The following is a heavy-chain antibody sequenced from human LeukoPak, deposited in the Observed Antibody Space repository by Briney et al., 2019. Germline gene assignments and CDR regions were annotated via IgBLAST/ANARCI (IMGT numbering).Heavy chain of an antibody. CDR1: GGSFSDYY. Sequence: SETLSLTCAVYGGSFSDYYWSWIRQPPGKGLEWIGEINQSGSTYYNPSLKSRVTISLDTSKNQFSLKLRSVTAADTAVYYCARKGRSPPYLSRGYYYMDVWGKGTTVTVSS. V-gene: IGHV4-34*01. D-gene: IGHD2-8*01. J-gene: IGHJ6*03. CDR3: ARKGRSPPYLSRGYYYMDV. CDR2: INQSGST.